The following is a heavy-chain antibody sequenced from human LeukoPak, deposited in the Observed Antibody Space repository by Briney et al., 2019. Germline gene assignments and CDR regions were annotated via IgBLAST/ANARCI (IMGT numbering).Heavy chain of an antibody. CDR1: GFIFSSYN. Sequence: GGSLRLSCAASGFIFSSYNMNWVRQAPGKGLEWVSYISSSSSTIYYADSVKGRFTISRDNAKNSLYLQMNSLRAEDTAVYYCARDMRTGDFWSGYSDYWGQGTLVTVSS. J-gene: IGHJ4*02. V-gene: IGHV3-48*01. CDR3: ARDMRTGDFWSGYSDY. D-gene: IGHD3-3*01. CDR2: ISSSSSTI.